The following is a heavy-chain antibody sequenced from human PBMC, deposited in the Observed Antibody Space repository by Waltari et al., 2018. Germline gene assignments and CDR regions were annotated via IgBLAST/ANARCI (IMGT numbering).Heavy chain of an antibody. J-gene: IGHJ6*02. Sequence: EVQLVESGGGLVQPGRSLRLSCTASGFTFGDYAMSWVRQAPGKGLEWVGFIRSKAYGWTKEYAASVKGRFTISRDDSKSIAYLQMNSLKTEDTAVYYCTRAEETLGATVGDYYYYYGMDVWGQGTTVTVSS. D-gene: IGHD1-26*01. CDR1: GFTFGDYA. V-gene: IGHV3-49*04. CDR3: TRAEETLGATVGDYYYYYGMDV. CDR2: IRSKAYGWTK.